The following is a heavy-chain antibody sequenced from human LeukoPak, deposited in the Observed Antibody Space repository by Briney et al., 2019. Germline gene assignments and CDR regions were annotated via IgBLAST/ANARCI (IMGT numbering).Heavy chain of an antibody. J-gene: IGHJ3*02. CDR3: AKEVTGYSYGYDAFVI. CDR1: GFTFSSYA. CDR2: ISGSGGST. D-gene: IGHD5-18*01. V-gene: IGHV3-23*01. Sequence: PGGSLRLSCAASGFTFSSYAMSWVRQAPGKGLEWVSAISGSGGSTYYADSVKGRFTISRDNSKNTLYLQMNSLRAEDTAVYYCAKEVTGYSYGYDAFVIWGQGTMVTVSS.